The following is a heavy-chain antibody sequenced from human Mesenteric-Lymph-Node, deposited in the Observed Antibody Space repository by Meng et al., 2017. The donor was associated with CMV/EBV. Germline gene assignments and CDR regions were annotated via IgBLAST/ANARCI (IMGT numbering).Heavy chain of an antibody. Sequence: QVQLVQSGAEVKKPGSSVKVSCKASGGTFSSYTISWVRQAPGQGLEWMGRIIPILGIANYAQKFQGRVTITADKSTSTAYTELSSLRSEDTAVYYCAGGIAAAGSRWFDPWGQGTLVTVSS. CDR3: AGGIAAAGSRWFDP. CDR2: IIPILGIA. D-gene: IGHD6-13*01. CDR1: GGTFSSYT. J-gene: IGHJ5*02. V-gene: IGHV1-69*02.